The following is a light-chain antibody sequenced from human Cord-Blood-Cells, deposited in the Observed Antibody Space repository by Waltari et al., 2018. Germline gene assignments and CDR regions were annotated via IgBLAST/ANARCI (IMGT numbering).Light chain of an antibody. CDR2: DAS. J-gene: IGKJ5*01. CDR1: QSVSSY. Sequence: EIVLTQSPATLSLSPGERATLSCRASQSVSSYLAWYQQKPGQAPRLLIDDASNRATGIPARFSGSGSGTDFTLTISSREPEDFAVYYCQQRSNWPPITFGQGTRLEIK. V-gene: IGKV3-11*01. CDR3: QQRSNWPPIT.